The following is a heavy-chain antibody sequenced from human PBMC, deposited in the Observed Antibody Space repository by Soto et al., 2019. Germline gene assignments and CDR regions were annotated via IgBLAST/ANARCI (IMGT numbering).Heavy chain of an antibody. CDR1: GHSCTDDY. CDR2: INPNSGGT. V-gene: IGHV1-2*02. D-gene: IGHD3-3*01. J-gene: IGHJ6*02. CDR3: ANSLIQFLATIPENYYYSMDV. Sequence: KSSGHSCTDDYMHGVRQGPGQGLEWMGWINPNSGGTKYAQRFQGGVTMTRNTSSRTVYMELSVLRSDDTAVYSCANSLIQFLATIPENYYYSMDVLGRASTVSISS.